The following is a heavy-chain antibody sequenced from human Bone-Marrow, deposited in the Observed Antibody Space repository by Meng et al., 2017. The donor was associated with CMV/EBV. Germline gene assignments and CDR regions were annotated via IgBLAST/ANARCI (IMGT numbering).Heavy chain of an antibody. CDR2: ISSSGSTI. CDR1: GFTFSSYE. D-gene: IGHD3-3*01. CDR3: SRDNHGPGLRFLEWLFDS. V-gene: IGHV3-48*03. Sequence: GESLKISCAASGFTFSSYEMNWVRQAPWKGLEWVSYISSSGSTIYYADSVKGRFTISRDNAKNSLYLQMNSLRAEDTAMYYGSRDNHGPGLRFLEWLFDSWGQGTLVTVSS. J-gene: IGHJ4*02.